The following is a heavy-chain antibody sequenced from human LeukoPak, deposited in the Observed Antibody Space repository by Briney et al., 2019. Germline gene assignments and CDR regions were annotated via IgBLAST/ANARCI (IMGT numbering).Heavy chain of an antibody. CDR3: AREGSSSTGAFDF. V-gene: IGHV4-34*01. Sequence: SETLSLTCAVYGGSFSGYYWNWIRQPPGKGREWIGEINHSGSTNYNPSLNSRVTISVDTSKNQFSLNLSSVTAADTALYFCAREGSSSTGAFDFWGQGTMVTVSS. J-gene: IGHJ3*01. CDR1: GGSFSGYY. CDR2: INHSGST. D-gene: IGHD6-13*01.